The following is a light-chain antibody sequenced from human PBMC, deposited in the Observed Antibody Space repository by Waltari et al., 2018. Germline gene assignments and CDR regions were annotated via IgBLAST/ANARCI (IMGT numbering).Light chain of an antibody. CDR1: TGAVTAPYY. Sequence: QTVVTQEPSLTVSPGGTVTLTCASSTGAVTAPYYQNWFQQKPGQSPTSLIYSTSEKHSWTPARFSGSLLGGKATLTLSGVRPEDEADYYCLLYYRGSWVFGGGTKLTVL. CDR3: LLYYRGSWV. V-gene: IGLV7-43*01. J-gene: IGLJ2*01. CDR2: STS.